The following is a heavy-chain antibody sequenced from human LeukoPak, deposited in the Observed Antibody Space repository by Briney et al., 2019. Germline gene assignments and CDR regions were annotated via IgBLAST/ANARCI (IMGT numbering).Heavy chain of an antibody. V-gene: IGHV4-30-2*01. CDR1: GGSISSGLYS. Sequence: PSQTLSLTCDVSGGSISSGLYSWSWIRQPLGKGLEWIGYIYHTGSTNYNPSLKSRVTISVDTSKNQFSLKLSSVTAADTAVYYCARVEDPDYGEPLDYWGQGTLVTVSS. CDR2: IYHTGST. CDR3: ARVEDPDYGEPLDY. D-gene: IGHD4-17*01. J-gene: IGHJ4*02.